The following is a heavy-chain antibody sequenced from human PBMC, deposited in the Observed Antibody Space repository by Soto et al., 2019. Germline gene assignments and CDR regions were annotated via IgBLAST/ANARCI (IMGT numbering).Heavy chain of an antibody. J-gene: IGHJ4*02. CDR2: ISGSGGST. CDR1: GFTFSSYA. D-gene: IGHD2-2*01. V-gene: IGHV3-23*01. Sequence: QPGGSLRLSCAASGFTFSSYAMSWVRQAPGKGLEWVSAISGSGGSTYYADSVKGRFTISRDNSKNTLYLQMNSLRAEDTAVYYCARNGGSIVVVPAATINDYWGQGTLVTVSS. CDR3: ARNGGSIVVVPAATINDY.